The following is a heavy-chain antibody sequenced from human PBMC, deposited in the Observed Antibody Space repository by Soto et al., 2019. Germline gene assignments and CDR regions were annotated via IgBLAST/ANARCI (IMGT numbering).Heavy chain of an antibody. CDR2: IYSSGAT. V-gene: IGHV3-53*02. CDR1: GFTVTSNY. D-gene: IGHD5-18*01. J-gene: IGHJ6*02. CDR3: ARVDTYDYYYAMDV. Sequence: EVQLVETGGGLIQPGGSLSLSCAASGFTVTSNYMNWVRQPPGKGLEWVSIIYSSGATYYADSVKGRFTISRDKSKNTLYLQMRNLRAEDTAIYCCARVDTYDYYYAMDVWGQGTTVTVSS.